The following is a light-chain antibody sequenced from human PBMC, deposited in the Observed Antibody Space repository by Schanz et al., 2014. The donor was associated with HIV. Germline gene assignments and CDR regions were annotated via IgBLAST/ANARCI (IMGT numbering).Light chain of an antibody. CDR1: QSISGW. J-gene: IGKJ2*01. CDR2: EAS. V-gene: IGKV1-5*03. Sequence: DIQMTQSPSTLSASVGDRITITCRASQSISGWLAWYQQKPGEAPNLLISEASTLKSGVPSRFSGSGSGTDFTLTISSLQPEDFATYYCLQHYNYPVTFGQGTKLEIK. CDR3: LQHYNYPVT.